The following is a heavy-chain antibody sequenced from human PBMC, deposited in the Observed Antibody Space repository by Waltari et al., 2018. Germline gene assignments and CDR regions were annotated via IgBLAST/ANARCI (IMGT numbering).Heavy chain of an antibody. CDR1: GFTFSTSA. Sequence: EVQLLESGGGLVQPGGSLRLSCEASGFTFSTSARSWVRQVPGKGPKGVSRISDSGGDIYYADSVKGRFTISRDNSKDTVDLQMNSLRVEDTAVYYCAKDQSATTPRRWDYWGQGTVVSVSS. V-gene: IGHV3-23*01. CDR2: ISDSGGDI. D-gene: IGHD1-1*01. CDR3: AKDQSATTPRRWDY. J-gene: IGHJ4*02.